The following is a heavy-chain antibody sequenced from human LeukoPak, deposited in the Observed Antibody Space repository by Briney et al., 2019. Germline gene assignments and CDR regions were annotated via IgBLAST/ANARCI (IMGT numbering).Heavy chain of an antibody. CDR2: IYDSGST. Sequence: PSETLSLTCTVSGGSIRSSYYYWGWIRQPPGKGLEWIGSIYDSGSTYYNPSLKSRVTISVDTSKNQFSLKLSSVTAADTAVYYCARGYYDILTGYYNPFDYWGQGTLVTVSS. V-gene: IGHV4-39*07. CDR1: GGSIRSSYYY. CDR3: ARGYYDILTGYYNPFDY. D-gene: IGHD3-9*01. J-gene: IGHJ4*02.